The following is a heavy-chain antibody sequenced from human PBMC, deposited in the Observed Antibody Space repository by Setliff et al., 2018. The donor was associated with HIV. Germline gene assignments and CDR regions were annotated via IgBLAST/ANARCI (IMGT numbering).Heavy chain of an antibody. D-gene: IGHD2-2*01. Sequence: PSETLSLTCTVSGGSISGGGYYWTWIRQYPGRGLEWIGYIYYSGTAYYKPSLRSRVTISVDTSMNQFSLNLNSVTAADTAVYYCARGHPIVPTGLVSFYFDHWGQGTLVTVS. J-gene: IGHJ4*02. CDR3: ARGHPIVPTGLVSFYFDH. CDR2: IYYSGTA. CDR1: GGSISGGGYY. V-gene: IGHV4-31*03.